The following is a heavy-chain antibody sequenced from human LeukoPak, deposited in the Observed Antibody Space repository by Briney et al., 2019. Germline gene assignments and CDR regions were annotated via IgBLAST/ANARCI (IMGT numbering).Heavy chain of an antibody. J-gene: IGHJ4*02. CDR3: ARGPTVASDY. CDR1: GGSISSYY. CDR2: IYYSGST. D-gene: IGHD4-23*01. Sequence: SETLSLTCTVSGGSISSYYWSWIRQPPGKGLEWIGYIYYSGSTNYNPSLKSRVTISVDTSKNQFSLKLSSVTAADTAVYYCARGPTVASDYWGQGTLVTVSS. V-gene: IGHV4-59*01.